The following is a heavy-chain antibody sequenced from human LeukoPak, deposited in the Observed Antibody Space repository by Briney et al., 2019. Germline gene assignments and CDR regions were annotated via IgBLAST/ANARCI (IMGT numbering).Heavy chain of an antibody. D-gene: IGHD6-13*01. CDR3: AKGSGYSSSWYYFDY. CDR2: ISWNSGSI. Sequence: PGRSLRLSCAASGFTFDDYAMHWVRQAPGKGLEWVSGISWNSGSIGYADSVKGRFTISRDNAKNSLYLQMNSLRAEDTALYYCAKGSGYSSSWYYFDYWGQGTLVTVSS. V-gene: IGHV3-9*01. J-gene: IGHJ4*02. CDR1: GFTFDDYA.